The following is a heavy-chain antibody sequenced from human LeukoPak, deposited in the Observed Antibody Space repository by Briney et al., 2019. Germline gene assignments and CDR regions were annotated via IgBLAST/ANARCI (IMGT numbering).Heavy chain of an antibody. Sequence: PGGSLRLSCAASGFTFSDYYMSWIRQAPGKGLEWVSYISSSGSTIYYADSVKGRFTISRDNAKNSLYLQMNSLRAEDTAVYYCATAELAASPLCAFDIWGQGTMVTVSS. CDR2: ISSSGSTI. CDR3: ATAELAASPLCAFDI. J-gene: IGHJ3*02. D-gene: IGHD6-19*01. CDR1: GFTFSDYY. V-gene: IGHV3-11*01.